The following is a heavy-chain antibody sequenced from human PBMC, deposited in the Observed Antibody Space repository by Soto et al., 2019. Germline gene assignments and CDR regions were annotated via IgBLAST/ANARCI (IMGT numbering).Heavy chain of an antibody. J-gene: IGHJ4*01. Sequence: AESLKISCNGSRYSFTTYCIAWVRQMPGKVLEWVGIIYPGDSDTRYSPSFEGHVTISVDKPIRTAFLQWNSLKASDNAIYYCARHGTSAPKDYWGQGTLVTVSS. CDR3: ARHGTSAPKDY. V-gene: IGHV5-51*01. CDR1: RYSFTTYC. D-gene: IGHD3-10*01. CDR2: IYPGDSDT.